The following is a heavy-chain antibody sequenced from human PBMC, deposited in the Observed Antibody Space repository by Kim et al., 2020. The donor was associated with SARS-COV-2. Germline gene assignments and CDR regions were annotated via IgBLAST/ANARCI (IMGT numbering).Heavy chain of an antibody. D-gene: IGHD6-13*01. V-gene: IGHV3-13*01. Sequence: GGSLRLSCAASGFTFSSYDMHWVRQATGKGLEWVSAIGTAGDTYYPGSVKGRFTISRENAKNSLYLQMNSLRAGDTAVYYCARDGIAAAGTWNYYYYYGMDVWGQGTTVTVS. J-gene: IGHJ6*02. CDR2: IGTAGDT. CDR1: GFTFSSYD. CDR3: ARDGIAAAGTWNYYYYYGMDV.